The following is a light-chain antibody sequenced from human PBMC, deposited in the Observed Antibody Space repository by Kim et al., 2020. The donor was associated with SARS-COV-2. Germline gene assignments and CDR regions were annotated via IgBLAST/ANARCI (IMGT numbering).Light chain of an antibody. CDR3: QQYDNWPPYT. CDR1: QSVNSN. Sequence: EIVMKQSPATLSVSPGDAVTLSCTASQSVNSNLAWYQQKRGQSPTLPIYGASTRATGVPARFSGRGFGTEFTFTISSLQSEDFAVYCCQQYDNWPPYTFGQGTKLEIK. CDR2: GAS. J-gene: IGKJ2*01. V-gene: IGKV3-15*01.